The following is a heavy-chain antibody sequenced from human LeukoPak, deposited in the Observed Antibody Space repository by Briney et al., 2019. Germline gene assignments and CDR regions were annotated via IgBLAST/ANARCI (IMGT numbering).Heavy chain of an antibody. CDR1: GFTFSNSD. V-gene: IGHV3-23*01. J-gene: IGHJ5*02. CDR3: AKSRLTPHP. Sequence: GGSLRLSCAASGFTFSNSDMSWVRQAPGKGLEWVSAIGGSGSSTFYADSVKGRFTVSRDNSKNTLYLQMSSLRAEDTAVYYCAKSRLTPHPWGQGTLVTISS. D-gene: IGHD1-14*01. CDR2: IGGSGSST.